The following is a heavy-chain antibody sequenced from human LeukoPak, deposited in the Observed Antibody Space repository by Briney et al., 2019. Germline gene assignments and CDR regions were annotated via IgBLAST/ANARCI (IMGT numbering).Heavy chain of an antibody. D-gene: IGHD3-22*01. Sequence: GGSLRLSCTASGFTFSSYAMSWVRQAPGKGLEWVSAISGSGGSTYYADSVKGRFTISRDNSKNTLYLQMNSLRAEDTAVYYCAKDAYYYDSSDYFDYWGQGTLVTVSS. V-gene: IGHV3-23*01. CDR2: ISGSGGST. CDR3: AKDAYYYDSSDYFDY. J-gene: IGHJ4*02. CDR1: GFTFSSYA.